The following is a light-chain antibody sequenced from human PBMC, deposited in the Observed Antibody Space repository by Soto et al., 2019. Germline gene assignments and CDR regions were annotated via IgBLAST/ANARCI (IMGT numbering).Light chain of an antibody. CDR2: GVS. CDR1: QDISNY. CDR3: QQHTSLPYT. Sequence: DIQMTQSPSSLSASVGDRVTIPCQASQDISNYLNWNQQKPGKAPKLVIYGVSNLETGVQPRFSGSGSGTDFTLTISSLQPEDIAAYYCQQHTSLPYTFAQGTKLEL. J-gene: IGKJ2*01. V-gene: IGKV1-33*01.